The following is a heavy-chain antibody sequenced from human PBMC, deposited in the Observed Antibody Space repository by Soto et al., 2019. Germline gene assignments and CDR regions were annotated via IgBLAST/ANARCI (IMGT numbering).Heavy chain of an antibody. CDR2: ISYDGSNK. D-gene: IGHD6-25*01. CDR1: GFTFSSYG. Sequence: GGSLRCSCAASGFTFSSYGIHWVRQAPGKGLEWVSLISYDGSNKYYADSVKGRFTISRDNSKNTLYLQMNSLRAEDTAVYYCAKDPTSSGYFDYWGQGTLVTVSS. J-gene: IGHJ4*02. V-gene: IGHV3-30*18. CDR3: AKDPTSSGYFDY.